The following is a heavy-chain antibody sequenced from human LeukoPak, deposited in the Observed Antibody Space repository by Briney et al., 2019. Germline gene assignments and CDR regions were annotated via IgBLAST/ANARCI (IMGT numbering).Heavy chain of an antibody. D-gene: IGHD2-21*02. J-gene: IGHJ3*02. Sequence: PSETLSLTCSVYGGPFSDYFWSWIRQSPGKGLEWIGEIDDGGNTNYNPSLMSRVIVSMEKSKKQFSLVMRSVAAADTAVYYCARFSRITWGDWGDAFDIWGQGTTVIVSS. CDR1: GGPFSDYF. V-gene: IGHV4-34*01. CDR2: IDDGGNT. CDR3: ARFSRITWGDWGDAFDI.